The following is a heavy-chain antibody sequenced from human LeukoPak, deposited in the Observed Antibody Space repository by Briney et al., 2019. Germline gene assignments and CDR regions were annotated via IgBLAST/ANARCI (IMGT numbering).Heavy chain of an antibody. CDR1: GFTFSSYS. Sequence: GGSLRLSCAASGFTFSSYSMNWVRQAPGKGLEWVSSISSSSSYIYYADSVKGRFTISRDNAKNSLYLQMNSLRAEDTAVYYCASDDAYYDSSGYYPLLYFDYWGQGTLVTVSS. V-gene: IGHV3-21*01. CDR2: ISSSSSYI. J-gene: IGHJ4*02. D-gene: IGHD3-22*01. CDR3: ASDDAYYDSSGYYPLLYFDY.